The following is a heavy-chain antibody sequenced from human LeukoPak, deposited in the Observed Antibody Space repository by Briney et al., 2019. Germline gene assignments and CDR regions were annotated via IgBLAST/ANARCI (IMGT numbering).Heavy chain of an antibody. J-gene: IGHJ4*02. CDR2: IYYSGST. D-gene: IGHD6-19*01. V-gene: IGHV4-59*01. CDR3: ARRGSGSWWVFDY. Sequence: SETLSLTCTVCGGSISSYYWSWIRQPPGKGLEWIGYIYYSGSTNYNPSLKSRVTISVDTSKNQFSLKLSSVTAADTAVYYCARRGSGSWWVFDYWGQGTLVTVSS. CDR1: GGSISSYY.